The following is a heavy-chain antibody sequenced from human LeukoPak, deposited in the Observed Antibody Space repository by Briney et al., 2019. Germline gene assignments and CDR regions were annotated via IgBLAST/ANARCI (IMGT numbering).Heavy chain of an antibody. CDR1: GDSISSGRYY. D-gene: IGHD3-10*01. V-gene: IGHV4-39*01. J-gene: IGHJ4*02. CDR2: ISYSGGT. Sequence: PSETLSLTCTVSGDSISSGRYYWGWVRQPPGKGLEWIGSISYSGGTSYNPSLKSRVTISVDTSKNQFSLKLTSVTAADTAVYYCARHTPLLWFAVNYWGQGTLVTVSS. CDR3: ARHTPLLWFAVNY.